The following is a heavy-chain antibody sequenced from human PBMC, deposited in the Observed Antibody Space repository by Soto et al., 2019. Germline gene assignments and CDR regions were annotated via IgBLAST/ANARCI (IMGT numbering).Heavy chain of an antibody. CDR3: AKDLPSITGTTSWFDS. CDR1: GFTFSSYA. V-gene: IGHV3-23*01. J-gene: IGHJ5*01. Sequence: GGSLRRSCAASGFTFSSYAMSWVRQAPGKGLEWVSAISGSGGSTYYADSVKGRFTISRDNSKNTLYLQMDSLRAEDTAVYYCAKDLPSITGTTSWFDSWGQGTLVTVSS. D-gene: IGHD1-7*01. CDR2: ISGSGGST.